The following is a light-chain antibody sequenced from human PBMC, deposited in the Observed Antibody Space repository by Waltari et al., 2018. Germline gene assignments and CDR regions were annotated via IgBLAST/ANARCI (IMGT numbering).Light chain of an antibody. Sequence: VLTQSPLSLPVTPGEPASISCSSNQSLLHSTGYNYLHWYLQKPGQSPQILIYLGSNRASGVPDRFSGSASGTDFTVKISRVEAEDVGVYYCMQALQTPVTFGQGTRLEIK. CDR2: LGS. V-gene: IGKV2-28*01. J-gene: IGKJ5*01. CDR1: QSLLHSTGYNY. CDR3: MQALQTPVT.